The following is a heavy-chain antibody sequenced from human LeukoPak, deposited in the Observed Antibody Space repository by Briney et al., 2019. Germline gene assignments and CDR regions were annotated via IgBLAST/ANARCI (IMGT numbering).Heavy chain of an antibody. CDR1: GGSMGSKY. CDR3: AGSQAVLEYFQH. J-gene: IGHJ1*01. Sequence: SETLSLTCTVSGGSMGSKYWSWIRQPAGKGLEWIGRIYTSGDTNYNPSLKSRVIMSVDTSKNQFSLKLRSVTAADTAVYYCAGSQAVLEYFQHWGQGTLVTVSS. V-gene: IGHV4-4*07. CDR2: IYTSGDT. D-gene: IGHD6-19*01.